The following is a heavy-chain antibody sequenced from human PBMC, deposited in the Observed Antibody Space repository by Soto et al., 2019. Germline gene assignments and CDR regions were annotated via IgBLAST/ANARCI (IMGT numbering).Heavy chain of an antibody. CDR2: INPNSGGT. D-gene: IGHD6-6*01. CDR1: GYTFTGYY. J-gene: IGHJ5*02. V-gene: IGHV1-2*04. CDR3: AREIGASSSSNGFDP. Sequence: ASVKVSCKASGYTFTGYYMHWVRQAPGQGLEWMGWINPNSGGTNYAQKFQGWVTMTRDTSMSTVYMELSSLRSEDTAVYYCAREIGASSSSNGFDPWGQGTLVTVSS.